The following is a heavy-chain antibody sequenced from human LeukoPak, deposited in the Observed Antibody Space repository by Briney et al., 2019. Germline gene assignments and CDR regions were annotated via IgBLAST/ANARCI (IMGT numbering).Heavy chain of an antibody. V-gene: IGHV1-2*02. CDR3: ATTTYYYDSSGYYLLDY. D-gene: IGHD3-22*01. Sequence: GASVKVSCKASGYAFTGYYMHWVRQAPGQGLEWMGWINPNSGGTNYAQKFQGRVTMTRDTSISTAYMELSRLRSDDTAVYYCATTTYYYDSSGYYLLDYWGQGTLVTVSS. J-gene: IGHJ4*02. CDR1: GYAFTGYY. CDR2: INPNSGGT.